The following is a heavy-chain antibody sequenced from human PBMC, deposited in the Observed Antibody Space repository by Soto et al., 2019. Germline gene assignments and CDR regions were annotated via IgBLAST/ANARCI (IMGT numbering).Heavy chain of an antibody. J-gene: IGHJ4*02. D-gene: IGHD3-10*01. CDR3: ATGSPYYYGSGGMWDS. Sequence: QVRLQESGPGLVKPSGTLSLTCLVSGGSMSSPNWWTWVRQAPVKGLEWIAEIHHSGATNYSPSLKSRAVISIDKSKNQFSLQLTSVTAADTAVYYCATGSPYYYGSGGMWDSWGRGALVTVSS. CDR1: GGSMSSPNW. V-gene: IGHV4-4*02. CDR2: IHHSGAT.